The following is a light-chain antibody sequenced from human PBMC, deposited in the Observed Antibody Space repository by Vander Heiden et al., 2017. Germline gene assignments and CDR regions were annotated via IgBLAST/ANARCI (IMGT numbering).Light chain of an antibody. CDR3: QQSDSTPFT. J-gene: IGKJ3*01. V-gene: IGKV1-39*01. CDR2: AAS. CDR1: QSISNY. Sequence: DIQMTQSPSSLSASVGDRVTITCRASQSISNYLNWYQQKPGRSPKLLIYAASSLQSWVPSRFGGSGSGTDFTLTISSLQPEDFAAYYCQQSDSTPFTFGHGTIVEIK.